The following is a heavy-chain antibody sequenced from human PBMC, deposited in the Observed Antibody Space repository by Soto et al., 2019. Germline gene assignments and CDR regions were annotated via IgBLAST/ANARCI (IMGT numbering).Heavy chain of an antibody. CDR3: ARGRTIFGVVIRPRNYYGMDV. D-gene: IGHD3-3*01. CDR1: GGNFSRYA. V-gene: IGHV1-69*13. J-gene: IGHJ6*02. CDR2: IIPVFRTT. Sequence: SVKVSCKASGGNFSRYAISWLRQAPGQGLEWMGGIIPVFRTTNYEQKLQGRVTITADGSTSTAYMELRRLRSDDTAVYYCARGRTIFGVVIRPRNYYGMDVWGQGTTVTVSS.